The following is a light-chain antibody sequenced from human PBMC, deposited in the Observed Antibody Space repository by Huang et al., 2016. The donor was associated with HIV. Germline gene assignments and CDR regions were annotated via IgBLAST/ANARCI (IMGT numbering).Light chain of an antibody. V-gene: IGKV1-5*01. CDR2: DAS. CDR1: QSISTW. CDR3: QQYNSYPYT. Sequence: DIQMTQSPSTLSGSVGDRVTITCRASQSISTWLAWYQQKPWKAPKLLIYDASSLESGVPSTFSGSGSGTEFTLTISSLQPDDIATYYCQQYNSYPYTFGQGTKLEIK. J-gene: IGKJ2*01.